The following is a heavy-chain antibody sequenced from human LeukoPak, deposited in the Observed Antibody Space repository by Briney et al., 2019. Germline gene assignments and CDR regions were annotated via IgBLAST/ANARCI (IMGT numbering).Heavy chain of an antibody. J-gene: IGHJ4*02. Sequence: GGSLRLSCAASGFTFSSYAMSWVRQASGKGLEWVSAISGSGGSTYYADSVKGRFTISRDNSKNTLYLQMNSLRAEDTAVYYCAKSSSAPYYFDYWGQGTLVTVSS. D-gene: IGHD3-22*01. V-gene: IGHV3-23*01. CDR1: GFTFSSYA. CDR2: ISGSGGST. CDR3: AKSSSAPYYFDY.